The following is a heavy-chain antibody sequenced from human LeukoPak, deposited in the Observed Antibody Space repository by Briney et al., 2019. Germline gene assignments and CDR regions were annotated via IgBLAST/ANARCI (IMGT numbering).Heavy chain of an antibody. Sequence: GGSLRLSCAASGFIFSDYGINWVRQAPGKGLEWVSSISTTSSNKYYADSVKGRFTISRDNAKNSLYLQMNSLRVEDAAVYYCASYSIPGAYVWGQGTTVTVSS. D-gene: IGHD4-11*01. J-gene: IGHJ6*02. CDR1: GFIFSDYG. CDR3: ASYSIPGAYV. V-gene: IGHV3-21*01. CDR2: ISTTSSNK.